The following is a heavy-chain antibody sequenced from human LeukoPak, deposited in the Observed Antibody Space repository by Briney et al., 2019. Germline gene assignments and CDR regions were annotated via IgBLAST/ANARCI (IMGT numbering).Heavy chain of an antibody. CDR3: ARCDFGVVYYYYYMDV. J-gene: IGHJ6*03. CDR2: ISAYNGNT. Sequence: ASVTVSCTASGYTFTSYGISWVRQAPGQGLEWMGCISAYNGNTNYAQKIQGRVTMTTDTSTSTAYMELRSLRSDDTAVYYCARCDFGVVYYYYYMDVWGKGTTVTVSS. D-gene: IGHD3-3*01. CDR1: GYTFTSYG. V-gene: IGHV1-18*01.